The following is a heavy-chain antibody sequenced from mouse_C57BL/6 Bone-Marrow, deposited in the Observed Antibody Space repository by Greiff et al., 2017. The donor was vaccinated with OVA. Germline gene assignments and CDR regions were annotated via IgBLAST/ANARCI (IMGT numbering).Heavy chain of an antibody. J-gene: IGHJ3*01. CDR3: ARHYSNSFAY. Sequence: QVQLQQPGAELVRPGSSVQLSCKASGYTFTSYWMDWVKQRPGQGLEWIGNIYPSDSETHYNQKFTDKATLTVDKSSSTAYMQLSSLTSEDSAVYYCARHYSNSFAYWGQGTLVTVSA. V-gene: IGHV1-61*01. CDR1: GYTFTSYW. D-gene: IGHD2-5*01. CDR2: IYPSDSET.